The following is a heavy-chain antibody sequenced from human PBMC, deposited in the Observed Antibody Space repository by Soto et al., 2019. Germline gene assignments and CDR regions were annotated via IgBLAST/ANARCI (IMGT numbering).Heavy chain of an antibody. CDR2: IWYDGSNK. CDR3: ARDWCSSTSCYEDYYYYYMDV. CDR1: GFTFSSYG. Sequence: PGGSLRLSCAASGFTFSSYGMHWVRQAPGKGLEGVAVIWYDGSNKYYADSVKGRFTISRDNSKNTLYLQMNSLRAEDTAVYYCARDWCSSTSCYEDYYYYYMDVWGKGTTVTVSS. J-gene: IGHJ6*03. D-gene: IGHD2-2*01. V-gene: IGHV3-33*01.